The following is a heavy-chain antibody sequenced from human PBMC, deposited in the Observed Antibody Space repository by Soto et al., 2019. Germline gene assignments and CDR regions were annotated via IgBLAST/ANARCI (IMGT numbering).Heavy chain of an antibody. V-gene: IGHV1-2*02. D-gene: IGHD3-3*01. CDR2: INPNSGGT. J-gene: IGHJ5*02. CDR1: GYTLTGYY. Sequence: ASSVKVACKASGYTLTGYYMHWVRQAHGQGLEWMGWINPNSGGTNYAQKFQGRVTMTRDTSISTAYMELSRLRSDDTAVYYCARGGYLSTIFGVVHGPWGQGTLVTVSS. CDR3: ARGGYLSTIFGVVHGP.